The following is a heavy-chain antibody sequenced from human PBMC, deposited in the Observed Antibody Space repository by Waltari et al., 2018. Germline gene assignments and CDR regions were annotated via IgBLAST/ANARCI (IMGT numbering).Heavy chain of an antibody. J-gene: IGHJ4*02. CDR2: ISSSGSTI. D-gene: IGHD3-22*01. CDR1: GSPFRDYY. Sequence: QVQLVGYGGGLVKPGGSLRLSCGASGSPFRDYYMRWIGQAPGKGLEWVSYISSSGSTIYYADSVKGRFTISRDNAKNSLYLQMNSLRAEDTAVYYCARAHYYGLEFDYWGQGTLVTVSS. CDR3: ARAHYYGLEFDY. V-gene: IGHV3-11*04.